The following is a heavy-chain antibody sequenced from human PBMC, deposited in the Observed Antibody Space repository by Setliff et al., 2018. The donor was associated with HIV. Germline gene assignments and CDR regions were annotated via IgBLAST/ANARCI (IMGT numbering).Heavy chain of an antibody. Sequence: ASVKVSCKASGYTFTRHYLHWVRQAPGQGLEWMGWINTNTGNPTYAQGFTGRFVFSLDTSVSTAYLQISSLKAEDTAVYYCARRTYDSSGYPPAGYYYYMDVWGKGTTVTVSS. CDR3: ARRTYDSSGYPPAGYYYYMDV. CDR1: GYTFTRHY. D-gene: IGHD3-22*01. CDR2: INTNTGNP. V-gene: IGHV7-4-1*02. J-gene: IGHJ6*03.